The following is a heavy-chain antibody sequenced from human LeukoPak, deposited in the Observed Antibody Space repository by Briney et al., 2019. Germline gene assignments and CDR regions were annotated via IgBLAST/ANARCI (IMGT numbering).Heavy chain of an antibody. CDR3: AREGIVVVPAAQDAFDI. CDR1: GYTFTGYY. CDR2: INPNSGGT. J-gene: IGHJ3*02. V-gene: IGHV1-2*02. D-gene: IGHD2-2*01. Sequence: ASVKVSCKASGYTFTGYYMHWVRQAPGQGLEWMGWINPNSGGTNYAQKFQGRVTMTRDTSISTAYMELSRLRSDDTAVYYCAREGIVVVPAAQDAFDIWGQGTMVTVSS.